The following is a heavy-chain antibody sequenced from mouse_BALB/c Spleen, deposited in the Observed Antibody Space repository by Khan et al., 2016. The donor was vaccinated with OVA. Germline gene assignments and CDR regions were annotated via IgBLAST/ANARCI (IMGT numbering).Heavy chain of an antibody. CDR1: GYSITSNYA. J-gene: IGHJ4*01. D-gene: IGHD1-1*01. Sequence: EVQLQESGPGLVKPSQSLSLTCTVTGYSITSNYAWNWIRQFPGNNLEWMGYISSSGSTTYNPSLKSRISITRATSKNQFFLQLHSVTTEDTATYYCARGNDYGYAMDYWGQGTSITVSS. V-gene: IGHV3-2*02. CDR3: ARGNDYGYAMDY. CDR2: ISSSGST.